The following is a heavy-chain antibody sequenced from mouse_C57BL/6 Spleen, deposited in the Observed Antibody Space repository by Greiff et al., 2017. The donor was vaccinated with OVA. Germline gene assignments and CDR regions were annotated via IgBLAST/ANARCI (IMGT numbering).Heavy chain of an antibody. D-gene: IGHD2-13*01. Sequence: VQLQQPGTELVKPGASVKLSCKASGYTFTSYWMHWVKQRPGQGLEWIGNINPSNGGTNYNEKFKSKATLTVDKSSSTAYMQLSSLTSEDSAVYYGARGGICYGDRGEMDYWGQGTSVTVSS. CDR2: INPSNGGT. CDR1: GYTFTSYW. CDR3: ARGGICYGDRGEMDY. V-gene: IGHV1-53*01. J-gene: IGHJ4*01.